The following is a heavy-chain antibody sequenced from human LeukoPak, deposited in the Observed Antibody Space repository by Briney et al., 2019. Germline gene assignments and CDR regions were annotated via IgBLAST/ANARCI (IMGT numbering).Heavy chain of an antibody. CDR2: IRYDGSNK. V-gene: IGHV3-30*02. CDR1: GFTFSSYG. CDR3: AKLFGYSYVPDY. D-gene: IGHD5-18*01. J-gene: IGHJ4*02. Sequence: GGSLRLSCAASGFTFSSYGMHWVRQAPGKGLEWVAFIRYDGSNKYYADSVKGRFTISRDNSKNTLYLQMNSLRAEDTAVYYCAKLFGYSYVPDYWGQGTLVTVSS.